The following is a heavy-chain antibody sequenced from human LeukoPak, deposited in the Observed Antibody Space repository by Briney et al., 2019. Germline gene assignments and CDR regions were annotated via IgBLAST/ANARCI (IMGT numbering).Heavy chain of an antibody. J-gene: IGHJ3*02. V-gene: IGHV3-33*01. Sequence: PGGSLRLSCAASGFTFRSYDMHWVRQAPGKGLEWVAVVWYDESNKYYVDSVKGRFTISRDNSKNTLYLQMNSLRVEDTALYYCAREDSSGAFDIWGQETMVTVSS. CDR2: VWYDESNK. D-gene: IGHD3-22*01. CDR1: GFTFRSYD. CDR3: AREDSSGAFDI.